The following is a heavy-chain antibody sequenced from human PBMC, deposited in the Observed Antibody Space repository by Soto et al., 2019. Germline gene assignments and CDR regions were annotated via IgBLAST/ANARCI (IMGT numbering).Heavy chain of an antibody. Sequence: GGSMRLSCTASGFTFSSYSMNWVRQNTGKGLEWVSAISGSGGSTYYADSVKGRFTISRDNSKNTLYLQMNSLRAEDTAVYYCAKVPSSSWYSSGWYLDYWGQGTLVTVPQ. CDR3: AKVPSSSWYSSGWYLDY. V-gene: IGHV3-23*01. CDR1: GFTFSSYS. CDR2: ISGSGGST. J-gene: IGHJ4*02. D-gene: IGHD6-19*01.